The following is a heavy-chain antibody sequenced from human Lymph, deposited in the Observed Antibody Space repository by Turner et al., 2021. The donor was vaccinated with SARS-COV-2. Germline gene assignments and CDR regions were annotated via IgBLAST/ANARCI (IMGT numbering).Heavy chain of an antibody. D-gene: IGHD7-27*01. CDR1: GGSFSGYY. J-gene: IGHJ2*01. Sequence: QVQLQQWGVGLLKLSGTLSLTCAVYGGSFSGYYWSWIRQPPGKGLEWIGEINHSGGTNYNPSLKSRVTISVDTSKKQFSLKLSSVTAADTAVYYCARVWVRWWYFDLWGRGTLVTVSS. CDR3: ARVWVRWWYFDL. V-gene: IGHV4-34*01. CDR2: INHSGGT.